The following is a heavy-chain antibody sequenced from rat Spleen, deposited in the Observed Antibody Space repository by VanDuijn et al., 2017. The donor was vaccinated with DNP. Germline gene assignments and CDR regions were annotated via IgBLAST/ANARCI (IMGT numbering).Heavy chain of an antibody. V-gene: IGHV5S10*01. CDR2: IIYDGSRT. J-gene: IGHJ3*01. D-gene: IGHD4-4*01. Sequence: EVQLVESGGGLVQPGRSLKLSCAASGISFSDNNMAWVRQAPKKGLEWVATIIYDGSRTYYRDSVKGRFTISRDNAKNTLYLQMDSLRSEDTATYYCARHDGYFGYYPAYWGQGTLVTVSS. CDR3: ARHDGYFGYYPAY. CDR1: GISFSDNN.